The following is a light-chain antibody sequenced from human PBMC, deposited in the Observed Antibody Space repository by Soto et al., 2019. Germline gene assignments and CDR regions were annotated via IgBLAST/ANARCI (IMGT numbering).Light chain of an antibody. CDR1: QSVSSNY. Sequence: ESVLTQSPGTLSLSPGERATLSCRASQSVSSNYLAWYQQKPGQAPRLLIYGASTRATGIPDRFSGSGSGTEFTLTISRLEHEDSAVYYCQQYGSSPTWTFGQGTKVDIK. V-gene: IGKV3-20*01. CDR3: QQYGSSPTWT. J-gene: IGKJ1*01. CDR2: GAS.